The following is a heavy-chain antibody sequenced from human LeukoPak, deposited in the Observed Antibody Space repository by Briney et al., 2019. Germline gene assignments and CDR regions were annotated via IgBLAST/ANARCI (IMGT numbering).Heavy chain of an antibody. V-gene: IGHV5-51*01. Sequence: GESLKISCKGSGYSFTSYWIGWVRQMPGKGLEWMGIIYPSDSDTRYSPSLQGQVTISADKSIITAYLQWSSLKASDTAMYYCVRSGVPRQIDTWGQGTLVTVSS. CDR1: GYSFTSYW. CDR3: VRSGVPRQIDT. J-gene: IGHJ5*02. D-gene: IGHD3-10*01. CDR2: IYPSDSDT.